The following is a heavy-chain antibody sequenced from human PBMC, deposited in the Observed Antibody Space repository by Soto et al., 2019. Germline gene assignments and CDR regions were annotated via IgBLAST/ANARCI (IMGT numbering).Heavy chain of an antibody. V-gene: IGHV1-24*01. CDR2: FDPEDGET. Sequence: ASVKVSCKVSGYTLTELSMHWVRQAPGKGLEWMGGFDPEDGETIYAQKFQGRVTMTEDTSTDTAYMELSSLRSEDTAVYYCATSLQIYDSRDFCDYWGQGTLVTVSS. D-gene: IGHD3-22*01. CDR3: ATSLQIYDSRDFCDY. J-gene: IGHJ4*02. CDR1: GYTLTELS.